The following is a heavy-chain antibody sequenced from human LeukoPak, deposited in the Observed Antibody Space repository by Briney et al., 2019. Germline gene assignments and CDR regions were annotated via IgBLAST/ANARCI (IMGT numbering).Heavy chain of an antibody. Sequence: GGSLRLSCAASGFTFSSYGMHWVRQAPGKGLEWVAVISYDGSNKYYADSVKGRFTISRDNSKNTLYLQMNSLRAEDTAVYYCAKDRSSGGGRNPNYYYYYGMDVWGKGTTVTVSS. CDR2: ISYDGSNK. V-gene: IGHV3-30*18. D-gene: IGHD2-15*01. CDR3: AKDRSSGGGRNPNYYYYYGMDV. J-gene: IGHJ6*04. CDR1: GFTFSSYG.